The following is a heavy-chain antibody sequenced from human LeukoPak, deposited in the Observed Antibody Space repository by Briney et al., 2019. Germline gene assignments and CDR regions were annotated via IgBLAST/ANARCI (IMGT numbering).Heavy chain of an antibody. CDR1: GFTFSSFA. Sequence: GGSLRLSCAASGFTFSSFAMSWVRQAPGKGVEGVSSISGSGESTYYADYVKGRFTVSRDNSKNTLNLQLNSLRAEDTAVYYCAKDAIGQYRPYYFDCWGQGTLVTVSS. D-gene: IGHD3-16*02. CDR3: AKDAIGQYRPYYFDC. CDR2: ISGSGEST. V-gene: IGHV3-23*01. J-gene: IGHJ4*02.